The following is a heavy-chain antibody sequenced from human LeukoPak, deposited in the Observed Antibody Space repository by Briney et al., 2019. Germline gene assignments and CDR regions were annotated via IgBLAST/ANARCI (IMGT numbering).Heavy chain of an antibody. CDR1: GYTFTSYA. CDR3: ARSITMVREYYFDY. Sequence: ASVKVSCKASGYTFTSYAMNWVRQAPGQGLEWMGWINTNTGNPTYAQGFTGRFVSSLDTSVSTAYLQISSLKAEDTAVYYCARSITMVREYYFDYWGQGTLVTVSS. CDR2: INTNTGNP. V-gene: IGHV7-4-1*02. J-gene: IGHJ4*02. D-gene: IGHD3-10*01.